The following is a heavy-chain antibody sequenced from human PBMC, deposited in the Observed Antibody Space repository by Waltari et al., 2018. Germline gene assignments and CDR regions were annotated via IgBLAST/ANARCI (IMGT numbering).Heavy chain of an antibody. D-gene: IGHD3-10*01. CDR3: ARGNTKYGMDV. V-gene: IGHV3-53*01. CDR2: LYHAGNT. CDR1: SFNVSSYY. J-gene: IGHJ6*02. Sequence: EVQLVESGGHLIQPGGSLRLSCAASSFNVSSYYMNWVRQAPGKGLEWVSILYHAGNTYYADSVKGRFTFSRDNSKNTLYRQMNSLRAEDTAVYYCARGNTKYGMDVWGQGNLVTVSS.